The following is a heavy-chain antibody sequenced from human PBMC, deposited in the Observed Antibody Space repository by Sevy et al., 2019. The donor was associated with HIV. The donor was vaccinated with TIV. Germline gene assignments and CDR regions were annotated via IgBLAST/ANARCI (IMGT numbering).Heavy chain of an antibody. V-gene: IGHV1-8*01. CDR3: ARGRITMVRGVQNAFDI. CDR2: MNPKSGNT. Sequence: ASVKVSCKASGYTFTSYDINWVRQATGQGLEWMGWMNPKSGNTGYALKFQGRVTMTRNTSISTAYMELSSLRSEDTAVHYCARGRITMVRGVQNAFDIWGQGTMVTVSS. D-gene: IGHD3-10*01. J-gene: IGHJ3*02. CDR1: GYTFTSYD.